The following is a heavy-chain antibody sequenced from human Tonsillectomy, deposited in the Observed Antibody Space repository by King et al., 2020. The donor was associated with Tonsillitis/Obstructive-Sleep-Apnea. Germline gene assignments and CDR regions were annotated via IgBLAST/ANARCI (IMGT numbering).Heavy chain of an antibody. J-gene: IGHJ2*01. Sequence: VQLVESGAEVKKPGESLRISCKGSGFSFTSYWITWVRQMPGKGLEWMGTINPSDSYTNYSPSFQGHVTISADKSISTAYLQWSSLKASDTAMYYCARLRGECGGDCYAYWYFDLWGRGTLVTVSS. V-gene: IGHV5-10-1*01. CDR1: GFSFTSYW. CDR2: INPSDSYT. D-gene: IGHD2-21*01. CDR3: ARLRGECGGDCYAYWYFDL.